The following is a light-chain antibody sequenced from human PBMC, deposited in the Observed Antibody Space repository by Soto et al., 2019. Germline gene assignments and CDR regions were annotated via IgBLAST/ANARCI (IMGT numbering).Light chain of an antibody. V-gene: IGKV3-11*01. J-gene: IGKJ4*01. CDR1: QSVSSY. CDR3: QQRSNWPPLT. Sequence: EIVLTQSPATLSLSPVERVTLSCRASQSVSSYLAWYQQKPGQAPRLLIYDASNRATGIPARFSGSGSGTDFTLTISSLEPEDFAVYYCQQRSNWPPLTFGGGTKVEIK. CDR2: DAS.